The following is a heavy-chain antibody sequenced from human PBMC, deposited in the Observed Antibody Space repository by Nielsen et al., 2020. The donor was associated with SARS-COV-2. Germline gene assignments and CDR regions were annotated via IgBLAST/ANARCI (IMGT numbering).Heavy chain of an antibody. Sequence: GGSLTLSCAASGFTFDDYAMHWVRQPPGKGLEWVSAISWNSVDIGYAASVKGRFTISRDNAKKSLYLQMNSLRSEDTALYYCAKDMGSGYVHNWDLWGQGTLVIVSS. CDR1: GFTFDDYA. CDR3: AKDMGSGYVHNWDL. CDR2: ISWNSVDI. V-gene: IGHV3-9*01. J-gene: IGHJ5*02. D-gene: IGHD5-12*01.